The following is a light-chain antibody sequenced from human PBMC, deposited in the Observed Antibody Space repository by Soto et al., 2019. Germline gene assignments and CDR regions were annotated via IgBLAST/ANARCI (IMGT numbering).Light chain of an antibody. CDR3: SSYTTRSTHVV. J-gene: IGLJ2*01. V-gene: IGLV2-14*01. CDR1: SSDVGSYNY. Sequence: QSALTQPASVSGSPGQSITISCTGTSSDVGSYNYVSWYQQYPGKAPKLMIYDVSNRPSGVSYRFSGSKSGNTASLTISGLQAEDEADYYCSSYTTRSTHVVFGGGTKLNVL. CDR2: DVS.